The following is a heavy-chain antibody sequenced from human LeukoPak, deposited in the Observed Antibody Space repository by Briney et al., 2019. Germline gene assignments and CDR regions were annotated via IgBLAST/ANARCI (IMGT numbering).Heavy chain of an antibody. V-gene: IGHV3-11*04. CDR2: ISSSGTTI. J-gene: IGHJ6*03. Sequence: GGSLRLSCAASGFSFSDYYLSWIRQAPGKGLEWVSYISSSGTTIYYADSVKGRFTISRDNAKTSLYLQMNSLRAEDTAVYYCARVGAYYDLWSGYSYYYYMDVWGKGTTVTVSS. D-gene: IGHD3-3*01. CDR3: ARVGAYYDLWSGYSYYYYMDV. CDR1: GFSFSDYY.